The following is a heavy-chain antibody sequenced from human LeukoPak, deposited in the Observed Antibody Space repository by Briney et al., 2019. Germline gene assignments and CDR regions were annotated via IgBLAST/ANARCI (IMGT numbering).Heavy chain of an antibody. Sequence: SQTLSLTCAISGDSVSSNSAAWNWIRQSPSRGLEWLGRTYYRSKWYNDYAVSVKSRITINPDTSKNQFSLQLNSVTPEDTAVYYCARDQRQWLVRNDAFDIWGQGTMVTVSS. CDR2: TYYRSKWYN. D-gene: IGHD6-19*01. V-gene: IGHV6-1*01. CDR1: GDSVSSNSAA. J-gene: IGHJ3*02. CDR3: ARDQRQWLVRNDAFDI.